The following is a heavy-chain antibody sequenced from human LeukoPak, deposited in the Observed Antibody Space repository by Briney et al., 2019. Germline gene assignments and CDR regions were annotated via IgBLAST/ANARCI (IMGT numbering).Heavy chain of an antibody. CDR1: GFTFSS. J-gene: IGHJ4*02. Sequence: GGSLRLSCAASGFTFSSMNWVRQAPGKGREWVSYISSSSSTIYYADSVKGRFTISRGNAKNSLYLQMNSLRAEDTAVNYCAREDSSSWPPYFDYWGQGTLVTVSS. CDR3: AREDSSSWPPYFDY. CDR2: ISSSSSTI. V-gene: IGHV3-48*01. D-gene: IGHD6-13*01.